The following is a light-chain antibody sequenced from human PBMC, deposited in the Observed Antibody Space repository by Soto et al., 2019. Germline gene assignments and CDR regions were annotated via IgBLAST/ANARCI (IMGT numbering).Light chain of an antibody. CDR1: QGISSY. CDR2: AAS. J-gene: IGKJ4*01. CDR3: QQVSGYPLS. V-gene: IGKV1-9*01. Sequence: DIQMTQSPSSLSASVGDRVTITSRASQGISSYLAWYQQKPGKAPKLLIYAASTLQSGVPSRFSGSGSGTEFTLTISSLQPEDFATYCCQQVSGYPLSFGEGTKVDIK.